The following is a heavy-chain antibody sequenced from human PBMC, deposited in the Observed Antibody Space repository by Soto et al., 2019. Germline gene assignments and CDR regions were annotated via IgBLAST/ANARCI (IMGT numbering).Heavy chain of an antibody. D-gene: IGHD3-10*01. V-gene: IGHV4-4*02. J-gene: IGHJ4*02. CDR1: GGSISRNNW. Sequence: SETLSLTCAVSGGSISRNNWWGWVRQPPEKGLEWIGEIYHSGSTNYNPSLKSRVTISVDKSKNQFSLKLSSVTAADTAVYYCARKTFTSGHFDYWGQGTLVTVSS. CDR3: ARKTFTSGHFDY. CDR2: IYHSGST.